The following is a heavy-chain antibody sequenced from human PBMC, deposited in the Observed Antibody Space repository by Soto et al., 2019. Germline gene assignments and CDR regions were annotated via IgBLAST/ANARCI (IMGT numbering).Heavy chain of an antibody. CDR2: ISGGGGST. Sequence: EVQLLESGGDLVQPGGSLRLSCAASGFTFSSYAMSWVRQAPGKWLEWVSAISGGGGSTYYADSVKGRFTISRDNSKNTLYLQMNSLRAEDTATYYCAKDWKSGWVGGFDYWGQGTLVTVSS. CDR1: GFTFSSYA. V-gene: IGHV3-23*01. CDR3: AKDWKSGWVGGFDY. D-gene: IGHD6-19*01. J-gene: IGHJ4*02.